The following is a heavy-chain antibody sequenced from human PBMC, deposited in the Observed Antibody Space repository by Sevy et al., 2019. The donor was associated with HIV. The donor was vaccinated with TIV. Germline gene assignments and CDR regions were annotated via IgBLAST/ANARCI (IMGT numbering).Heavy chain of an antibody. CDR1: GFNFRSYW. CDR2: MNHDGSDE. J-gene: IGHJ6*02. V-gene: IGHV3-7*03. Sequence: GGSLRLSCEASGFNFRSYWMTWVRQAPGKGLEWVANMNHDGSDENYAASVRGRFTISRDNARNSLYLQMNRLRADDTAVYFCARTGAYADTYVYMYGMEVWGPGTTVTVSS. D-gene: IGHD1-26*01. CDR3: ARTGAYADTYVYMYGMEV.